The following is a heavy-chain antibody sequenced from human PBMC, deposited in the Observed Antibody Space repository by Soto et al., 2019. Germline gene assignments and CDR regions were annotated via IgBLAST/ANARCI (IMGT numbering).Heavy chain of an antibody. CDR2: IIPMFGTA. J-gene: IGHJ5*02. CDR3: SRGVVVVAASQLGWFDP. Sequence: SVKVSCKASGGTFSRDAISWVRQAPGQGLEWMGGIIPMFGTAKYAQKFQGRLTITADESTSTAYMELRSLRSEDTAVYYCSRGVVVVAASQLGWFDPWGQGTLGTVSS. D-gene: IGHD2-15*01. V-gene: IGHV1-69*13. CDR1: GGTFSRDA.